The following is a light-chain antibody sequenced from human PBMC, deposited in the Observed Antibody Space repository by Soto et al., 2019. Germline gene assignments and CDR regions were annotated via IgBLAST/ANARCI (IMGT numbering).Light chain of an antibody. J-gene: IGLJ1*01. Sequence: QSVLTQPASVSGSPGQSITISCAGTSSDVGAYNYVSWYQQHPGKAPKLVIYEVGDRPSGVSNRFSGSKSGNTASLTISGLQAEDEADYYCSSYTSSSTLYVFGTGTKVTVL. CDR2: EVG. CDR1: SSDVGAYNY. CDR3: SSYTSSSTLYV. V-gene: IGLV2-14*01.